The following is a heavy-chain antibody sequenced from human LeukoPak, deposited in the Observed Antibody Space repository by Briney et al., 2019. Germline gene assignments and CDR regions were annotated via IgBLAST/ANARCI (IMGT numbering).Heavy chain of an antibody. Sequence: GGSLRLSCAASGFTFSSYSMNWVRQAPGKGLEWVSSISSSSSYLYYADSVKGRFTISRDNAKNSLYLQMNSLRAEDTAVYYCARVVAYGPKFQYYFDYWGQGTLVTVSS. CDR1: GFTFSSYS. CDR2: ISSSSSYL. V-gene: IGHV3-21*01. CDR3: ARVVAYGPKFQYYFDY. D-gene: IGHD4-17*01. J-gene: IGHJ4*02.